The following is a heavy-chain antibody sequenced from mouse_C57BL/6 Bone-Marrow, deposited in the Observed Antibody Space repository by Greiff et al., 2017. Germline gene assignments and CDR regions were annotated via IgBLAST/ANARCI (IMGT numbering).Heavy chain of an antibody. CDR3: ARSGFAY. J-gene: IGHJ3*01. V-gene: IGHV1-64*01. Sequence: VQLQQSGAELVQPGASVKLSCTASGYTFTSYWVHWVKQTPGQGLEWIGMIHPNSGSTYYTEKFKSQATLTGDKSSSTSYMQLSDLTSEYSAVYYCARSGFAYWGQGTLVTVSA. CDR1: GYTFTSYW. CDR2: IHPNSGST.